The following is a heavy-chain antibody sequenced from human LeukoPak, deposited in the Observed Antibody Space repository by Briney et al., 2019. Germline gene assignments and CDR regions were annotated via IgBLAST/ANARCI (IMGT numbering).Heavy chain of an antibody. Sequence: GGSLRLSCAASGFTFSSYEMNWVRQAPGKGLEWVSYISSSGSTIYYADSVKGRFTISRDNAKNLLYLQMNSLRDEDTAVYYCAKDTGSGYDYFSYYFDYWGQGTLVTVSS. CDR1: GFTFSSYE. V-gene: IGHV3-48*03. D-gene: IGHD5-12*01. CDR2: ISSSGSTI. CDR3: AKDTGSGYDYFSYYFDY. J-gene: IGHJ4*02.